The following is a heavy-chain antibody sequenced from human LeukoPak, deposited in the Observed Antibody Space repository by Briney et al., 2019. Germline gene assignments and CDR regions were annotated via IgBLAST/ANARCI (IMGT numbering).Heavy chain of an antibody. CDR1: GGSISSYY. CDR2: IYYSGST. V-gene: IGHV4-59*01. Sequence: SETLSLTCTVSGGSISSYYWSWIRQPPGKGLEWIGYIYYSGSTNYNPSLKSRVTISVDTSKNQFSLKLSSVTAADTAVYYCAREVIAVAGTGGSNWFDPWGQGTLVTVSS. CDR3: AREVIAVAGTGGSNWFDP. D-gene: IGHD6-19*01. J-gene: IGHJ5*02.